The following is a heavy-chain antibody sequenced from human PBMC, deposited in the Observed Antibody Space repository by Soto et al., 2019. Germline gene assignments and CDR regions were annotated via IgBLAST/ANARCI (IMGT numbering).Heavy chain of an antibody. Sequence: EVQLLESGGGLVQPGGSLRLSCAASGITFSSYAMSWVRQAPGKGLEWVSGISDSGGSTYYADSVKGRFTISRDNSKNTLYLQMISLRAEDTAVYYCAKADYGDYGFDYWGQGTLVTVSS. CDR3: AKADYGDYGFDY. V-gene: IGHV3-23*01. CDR2: ISDSGGST. J-gene: IGHJ4*02. CDR1: GITFSSYA. D-gene: IGHD4-17*01.